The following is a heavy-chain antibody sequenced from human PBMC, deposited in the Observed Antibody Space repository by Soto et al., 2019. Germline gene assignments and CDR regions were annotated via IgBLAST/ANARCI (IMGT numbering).Heavy chain of an antibody. V-gene: IGHV1-18*01. CDR2: ITTYNGKK. CDR1: GDTFSSYA. J-gene: IGHJ6*03. D-gene: IGHD5-18*01. CDR3: ASLKGEYKYGTIHYYYMEL. Sequence: ASVKGPCKASGDTFSSYAISWVRQAPGQGLEWMGWITTYNGKKKYAQNLQGRANMTTDTSTTTAYMELRSLRSDDTAVYYCASLKGEYKYGTIHYYYMELWGKGTTVTAS.